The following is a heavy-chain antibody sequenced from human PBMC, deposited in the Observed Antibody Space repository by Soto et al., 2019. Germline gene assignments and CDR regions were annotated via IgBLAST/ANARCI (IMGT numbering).Heavy chain of an antibody. V-gene: IGHV1-18*01. CDR3: ARESGWYVFDY. Sequence: ASVKLSCEASGYSFTSYGISCVRQAPGQGLEWMGWISAYNGNTNYAQKLQGRVTMTTDTSTSTAYMELRSLRSDDTAVYYCARESGWYVFDYWGQGTLVTVSS. D-gene: IGHD6-19*01. J-gene: IGHJ4*02. CDR2: ISAYNGNT. CDR1: GYSFTSYG.